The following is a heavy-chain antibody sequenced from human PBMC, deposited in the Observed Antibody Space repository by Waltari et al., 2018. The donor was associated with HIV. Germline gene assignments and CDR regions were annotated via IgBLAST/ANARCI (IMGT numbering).Heavy chain of an antibody. CDR3: ARDLIVGAYGAFDI. CDR2: IKQDASEK. D-gene: IGHD1-26*01. CDR1: GTTFRNYW. J-gene: IGHJ3*02. Sequence: EVQLVESVVGLVQPGGSLRLYCAAPGTTFRNYWVNWVRQAPGKGLEWVANIKQDASEKNYVDSVKGRFTISRDNAKKSLYLQMNSLRAEDTAVYYCARDLIVGAYGAFDIWGQGTMVTVSS. V-gene: IGHV3-7*01.